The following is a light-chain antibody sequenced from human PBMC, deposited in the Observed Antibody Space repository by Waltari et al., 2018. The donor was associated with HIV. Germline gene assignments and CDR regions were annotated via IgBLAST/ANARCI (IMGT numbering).Light chain of an antibody. CDR1: HSVTNF. CDR2: DAS. CDR3: QQRSNWPS. Sequence: EIVLTQSPGTLSLSPGERVTLSCRASHSVTNFLAWYQQKPGQAPRLLIYDASTRAAGIPARFSGSGSGTDFTLTISILEPEDFAVYYCQQRSNWPSFGQGTRLDI. J-gene: IGKJ2*03. V-gene: IGKV3-11*01.